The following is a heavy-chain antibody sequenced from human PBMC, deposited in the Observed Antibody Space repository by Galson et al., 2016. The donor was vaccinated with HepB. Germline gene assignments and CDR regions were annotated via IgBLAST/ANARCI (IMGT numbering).Heavy chain of an antibody. CDR3: ARRVPGAFDI. CDR1: GGSISSGGFH. V-gene: IGHV4-31*03. J-gene: IGHJ3*02. Sequence: TLSLTCTVSGGSISSGGFHWSWIRQHPGKGLEWIGNIYYSGSTYYNPSLKSRVGISLDASKNQFSLELSSVTAADTAVYYCARRVPGAFDIWGQGTMVTVSS. CDR2: IYYSGST. D-gene: IGHD7-27*01.